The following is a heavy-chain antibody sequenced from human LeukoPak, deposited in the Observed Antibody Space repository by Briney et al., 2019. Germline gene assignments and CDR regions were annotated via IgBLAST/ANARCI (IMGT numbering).Heavy chain of an antibody. CDR3: ARSFTSYYDSSGYYEEAFDI. V-gene: IGHV4-59*01. J-gene: IGHJ3*02. CDR1: GVSIRSYD. CDR2: IYYCWCT. Sequence: SETLSLTCSVWGVSIRSYDWSWLRQPPGKGLEGIGYIYYCWCTNHHPSLKSRVSISVDTSKKQFSLKLSSVTAADTAVYYCARSFTSYYDSSGYYEEAFDIWGQGTMVTVSS. D-gene: IGHD3-22*01.